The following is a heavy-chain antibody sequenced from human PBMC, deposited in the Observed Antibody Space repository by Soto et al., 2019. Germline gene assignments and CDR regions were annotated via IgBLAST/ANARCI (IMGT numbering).Heavy chain of an antibody. J-gene: IGHJ4*02. V-gene: IGHV3-7*01. Sequence: EVPLVESGGGLVQPGGSLRLSCAVSGFSFSSYWMSWVRQAPGRGLEWVATIAHDGSEKFYVDSVKGRFTISRDNTKNSLYLQMNSLRAEDTALYYCARESNAHFDYWGQGTMVTVSS. CDR3: ARESNAHFDY. D-gene: IGHD7-27*01. CDR2: IAHDGSEK. CDR1: GFSFSSYW.